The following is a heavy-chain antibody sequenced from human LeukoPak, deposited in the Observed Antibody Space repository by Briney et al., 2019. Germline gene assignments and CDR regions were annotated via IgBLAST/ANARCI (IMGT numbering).Heavy chain of an antibody. CDR2: ISGSGGST. CDR3: AKDFEWYQLLSRGDY. D-gene: IGHD2-2*01. CDR1: GFTFSTYA. Sequence: PGGSLRLSCAASGFTFSTYAMTWVRQAPGKGLEWVSAISGSGGSTYYADSVKGRFTISRDNSKTTLYLQMNSLRAEDTAMYYCAKDFEWYQLLSRGDYWGQGTLVTVSS. V-gene: IGHV3-23*01. J-gene: IGHJ4*02.